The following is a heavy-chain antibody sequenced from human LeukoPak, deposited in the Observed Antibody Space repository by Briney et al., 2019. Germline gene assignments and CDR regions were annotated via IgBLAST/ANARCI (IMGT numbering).Heavy chain of an antibody. CDR3: ARAPPAYYYYGMDV. Sequence: PSETLSLTCAVYGGSFSGYYWSWLRQPPGKGLEWIGEINHSGSTNYNPSLKSRVTISVDTSKNQFSLKLSSVTAADTAVYYCARAPPAYYYYGMDVWGQGTTVTVSS. V-gene: IGHV4-34*01. CDR1: GGSFSGYY. CDR2: INHSGST. J-gene: IGHJ6*02.